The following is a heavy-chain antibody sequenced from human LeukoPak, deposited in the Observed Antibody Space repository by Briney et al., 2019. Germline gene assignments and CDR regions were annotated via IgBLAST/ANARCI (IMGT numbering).Heavy chain of an antibody. Sequence: SETLSLTCTVSGGSISPYYWSWIRQPPGKGLEWIGYIYYSGSTNYNPSLKSRVTISVDTSKNQFSLKLSSVTAADTAVYYCARRAGGRWLQLLARVGAFDIWGQGTMVTVSS. CDR3: ARRAGGRWLQLLARVGAFDI. V-gene: IGHV4-59*12. D-gene: IGHD5-24*01. CDR2: IYYSGST. J-gene: IGHJ3*02. CDR1: GGSISPYY.